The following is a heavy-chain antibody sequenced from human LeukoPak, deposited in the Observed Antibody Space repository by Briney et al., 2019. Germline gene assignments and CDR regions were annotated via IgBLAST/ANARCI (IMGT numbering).Heavy chain of an antibody. CDR2: ISEIGGNT. J-gene: IGHJ4*02. CDR3: AVSARVERVWHYFNY. V-gene: IGHV3-23*01. D-gene: IGHD6-6*01. Sequence: HPGGSLRLSCAASGFTFSNYAMNWVRQAPGKGLEWVAGISEIGGNTLYADSGKGRFPISRDNSKNTLFLQMNSLRAEDTAVYYCAVSARVERVWHYFNYWGQGTLVTVSS. CDR1: GFTFSNYA.